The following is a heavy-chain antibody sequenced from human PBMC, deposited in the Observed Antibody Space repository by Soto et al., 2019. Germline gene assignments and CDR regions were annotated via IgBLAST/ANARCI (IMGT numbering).Heavy chain of an antibody. CDR1: GCTFSSYA. D-gene: IGHD5-18*01. Sequence: PGGSLRLSCAASGCTFSSYAMTWVRQAPGKGLEWVSGFSGGGGSTYYADSVKGRFTISRDNSEHTLYLHMNSLRAEDTAVYYCAMAHVVTAMDYYYYYGLDVWGQGTTVTVSS. J-gene: IGHJ6*02. CDR2: FSGGGGST. V-gene: IGHV3-23*01. CDR3: AMAHVVTAMDYYYYYGLDV.